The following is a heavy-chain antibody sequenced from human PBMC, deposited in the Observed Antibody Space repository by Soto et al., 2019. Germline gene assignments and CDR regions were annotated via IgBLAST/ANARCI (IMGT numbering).Heavy chain of an antibody. Sequence: QVQLVESGGGVVQPGRSLRLSCAASGFTFKNYGMHWVRQAPGKGLEWVAVIWNDGTNKYYADSVQGRFTISRDNSKNTLYLQSNTLSAEGTALYQCARDPGGGEPPFDYWGQGTLVTVSS. V-gene: IGHV3-33*01. CDR3: ARDPGGGEPPFDY. D-gene: IGHD3-16*01. J-gene: IGHJ4*02. CDR1: GFTFKNYG. CDR2: IWNDGTNK.